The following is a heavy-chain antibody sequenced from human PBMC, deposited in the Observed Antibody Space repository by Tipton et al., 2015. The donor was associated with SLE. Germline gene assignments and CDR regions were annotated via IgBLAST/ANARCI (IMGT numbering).Heavy chain of an antibody. D-gene: IGHD5/OR15-5a*01. J-gene: IGHJ2*01. CDR1: GGSFSGYY. CDR3: ARGPLLDL. Sequence: LRLSCAVYGGSFSGYYWSWIRQPPGKGLEWIGYIYYSGSTNYNPSLKSRVTISVDTSKNQFSLKLSSVTAADTAVYYCARGPLLDLWGRGTLVTVSS. CDR2: IYYSGST. V-gene: IGHV4-59*12.